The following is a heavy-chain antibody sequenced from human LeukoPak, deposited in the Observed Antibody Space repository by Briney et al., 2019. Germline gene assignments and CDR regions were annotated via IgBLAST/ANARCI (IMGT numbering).Heavy chain of an antibody. J-gene: IGHJ4*02. Sequence: ASVKVSCKASGYTFTSYGITWVRQAPGQGLEWMGWISAYNGNTNYAQKLQDRVTMTTDTSTSTAYMELRSLRSDDTAVYYCARDGGGVYYYDSSASDYWGQGTLVTVSS. CDR3: ARDGGGVYYYDSSASDY. CDR2: ISAYNGNT. CDR1: GYTFTSYG. D-gene: IGHD3-22*01. V-gene: IGHV1-18*01.